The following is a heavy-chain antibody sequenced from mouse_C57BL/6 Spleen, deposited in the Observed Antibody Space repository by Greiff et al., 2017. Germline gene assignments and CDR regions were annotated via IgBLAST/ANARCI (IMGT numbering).Heavy chain of an antibody. D-gene: IGHD1-1*01. V-gene: IGHV1-69*01. J-gene: IGHJ2*01. CDR2: IDPSDGYT. Sequence: QVQLQQPGAELVMPGASVKLSCKASGYTFTSYWMHWVKQRPGQGLEWIGEIDPSDGYTNYNQKFKGKSTLTVDKSSSTAYMQLSSLTSEDSAVYYWARQVTAVVVDGFFAYWGQGTTLTVSS. CDR3: ARQVTAVVVDGFFAY. CDR1: GYTFTSYW.